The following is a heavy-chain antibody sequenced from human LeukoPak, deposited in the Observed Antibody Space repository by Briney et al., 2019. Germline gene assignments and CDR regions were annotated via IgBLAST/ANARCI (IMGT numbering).Heavy chain of an antibody. CDR2: INHSGST. CDR1: GGSFSGYY. J-gene: IGHJ3*02. V-gene: IGHV4-34*01. CDR3: ARRSETHDAFDI. Sequence: KPSETLSLTCAVYGGSFSGYYWSWIRQPPGKGLEWIGEINHSGSTNYNPSLKSRVTISVDTSKNQFSLKLSSVTAADTAVYYCARRSETHDAFDIWGQGTMVTVSS.